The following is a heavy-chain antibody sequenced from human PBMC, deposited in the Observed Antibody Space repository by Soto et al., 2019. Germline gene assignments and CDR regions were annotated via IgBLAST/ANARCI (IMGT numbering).Heavy chain of an antibody. CDR3: TAGLGHTDDDS. J-gene: IGHJ5*01. CDR2: ITRRIDGETT. D-gene: IGHD7-27*01. V-gene: IGHV3-15*05. CDR1: GFTFDDAW. Sequence: EVQLVEAGGGLVKPGGSLTLSCAASGFTFDDAWMSWVRQAPGKGLEWVGRITRRIDGETTNYAATVKGRFTISRDDSKKMLWLQMNSLKSEDTAVYNGTAGLGHTDDDSWGQGTQVTVSS.